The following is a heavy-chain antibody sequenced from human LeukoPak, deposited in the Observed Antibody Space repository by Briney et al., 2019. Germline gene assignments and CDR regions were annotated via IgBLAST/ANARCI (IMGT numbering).Heavy chain of an antibody. CDR1: GYSFTSYW. V-gene: IGHV5-51*01. CDR2: IYPGDSDT. J-gene: IGHJ3*02. D-gene: IGHD3-22*01. CDR3: AATYYYDSSGYWDAFDI. Sequence: GESLKISCKGSGYSFTSYWISWVRQMPGKGLEWMGIIYPGDSDTRYSPSFQGQVTISADKSISTAYLQWSSLKASDTAMYYCAATYYYDSSGYWDAFDIWGQGTMVTVSS.